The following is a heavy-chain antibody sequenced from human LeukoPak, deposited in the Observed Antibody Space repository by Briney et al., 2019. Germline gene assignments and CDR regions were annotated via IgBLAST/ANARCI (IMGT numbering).Heavy chain of an antibody. CDR3: ARVFYYYDSSGSAWGLYYYYGMDV. CDR1: GGSFSGYY. CDR2: INHSGST. D-gene: IGHD3-22*01. Sequence: SETLSLTCAVYGGSFSGYYWSWIRQPPGKGLEWIGEINHSGSTNYNPSLKSRVTISVDTSKNQFSLKLSSVTAADTAVYYCARVFYYYDSSGSAWGLYYYYGMDVWGQGTTVTVS. V-gene: IGHV4-34*01. J-gene: IGHJ6*02.